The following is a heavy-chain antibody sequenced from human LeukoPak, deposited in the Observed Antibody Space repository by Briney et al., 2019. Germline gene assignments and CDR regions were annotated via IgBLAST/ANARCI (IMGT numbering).Heavy chain of an antibody. CDR3: ARDSTRIFWSAGWFDP. J-gene: IGHJ5*02. CDR1: GFTFSSYS. CDR2: ISSSSSYI. Sequence: PGGSLRLSCAASGFTFSSYSMNWVRQAPGKGLEWVSSISSSSSYIYYADSVKGRFTISRDNAKNSLYLQMNSLRAEDTAVYYCARDSTRIFWSAGWFDPWGQGPLVTVSS. V-gene: IGHV3-21*01. D-gene: IGHD3-3*01.